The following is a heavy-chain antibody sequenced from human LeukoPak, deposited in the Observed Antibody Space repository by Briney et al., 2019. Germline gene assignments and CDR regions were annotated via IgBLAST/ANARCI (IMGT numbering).Heavy chain of an antibody. V-gene: IGHV4-4*02. CDR3: ARVGSPFRGVILGRVHESNWFDP. D-gene: IGHD3-10*01. J-gene: IGHJ5*02. Sequence: PSETLSLTCAVSGGSISSSNWWSWVRQPPGKGLEWIGEIYHSGSTNYNPSLKSRVTISVDKSKNQFSLKLSSVTAADTAVYYCARVGSPFRGVILGRVHESNWFDPWGQGTLVTVSS. CDR1: GGSISSSNW. CDR2: IYHSGST.